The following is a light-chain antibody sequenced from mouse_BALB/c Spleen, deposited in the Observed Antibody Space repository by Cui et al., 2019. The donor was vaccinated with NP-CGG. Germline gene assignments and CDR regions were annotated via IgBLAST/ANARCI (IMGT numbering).Light chain of an antibody. CDR1: TGAVTTSNY. CDR2: GTN. J-gene: IGLJ1*01. Sequence: QAAVTQESATTTSPGETVTPTCRSSTGAVTTSNYANWVQEKPDHLFTGLIGGTNNRAPGVPARFSGSLIGDKAALTITGAQTEDEAIYFCALWYSNHWVFGGGTKLTVL. V-gene: IGLV1*01. CDR3: ALWYSNHWV.